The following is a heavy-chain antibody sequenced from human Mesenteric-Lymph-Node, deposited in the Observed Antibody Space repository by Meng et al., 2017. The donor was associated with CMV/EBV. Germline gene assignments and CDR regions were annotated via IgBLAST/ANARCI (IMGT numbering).Heavy chain of an antibody. CDR2: IIPMLGIT. CDR3: GGAPSASWYRLYFDA. V-gene: IGHV1-69*10. J-gene: IGHJ4*02. Sequence: SVKVSCNASGGTFNSYAINWVRQAPGQGLEWMGGIIPMLGITNFAQNFQGRVTITADISTTTAYMGLSSLESDDTAVDYCGGAPSASWYRLYFDAWGQGTMVTVSS. CDR1: GGTFNSYA. D-gene: IGHD6-13*01.